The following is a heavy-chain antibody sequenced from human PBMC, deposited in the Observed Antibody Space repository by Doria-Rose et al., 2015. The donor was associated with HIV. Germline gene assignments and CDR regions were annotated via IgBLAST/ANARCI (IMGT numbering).Heavy chain of an antibody. J-gene: IGHJ4*02. CDR2: ISSTSAYI. CDR1: GFTFSSHR. D-gene: IGHD3-10*01. CDR3: ATGVTLDY. V-gene: IGHV3-21*01. Sequence: VQLVQSGGGLVRPGGSLRLSCATSGFTFSSHRINWVRQAPAKGLEWVSSISSTSAYINYADSVRGRFTISRDNARNSLYLQMDSLRAEDTAIYYCATGVTLDYWGQGTLVTVSS.